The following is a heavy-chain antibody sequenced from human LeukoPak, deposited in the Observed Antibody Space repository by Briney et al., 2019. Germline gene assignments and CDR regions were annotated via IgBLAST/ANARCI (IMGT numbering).Heavy chain of an antibody. V-gene: IGHV1-2*02. D-gene: IGHD3-22*01. CDR2: INPKNGGT. CDR3: ARFYDSSAYYRNNWFDP. Sequence: ASVKVSCKASGYTFTGYYMHWVRQAPGQGLEWMGWINPKNGGTNYAQKFQGRVTMTGDTSISTAYMELSRLRSDDTAMYYCARFYDSSAYYRNNWFDPWGQGTLVTVSS. J-gene: IGHJ5*02. CDR1: GYTFTGYY.